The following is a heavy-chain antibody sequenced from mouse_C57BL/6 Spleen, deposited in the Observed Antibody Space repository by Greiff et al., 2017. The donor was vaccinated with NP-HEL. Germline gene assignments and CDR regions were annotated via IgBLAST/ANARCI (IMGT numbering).Heavy chain of an antibody. CDR3: TRGGYGSSPFDY. Sequence: EVQLVESGEGLVKPGGSLKLSCAASGFTFSSYAMSWVRQTPEKRLEWVAYISSGGDYIYYADTVKGRFTISRDNARNTLYLQMSSLKSEDTAMYYCTRGGYGSSPFDYWGQGTTLTVSS. V-gene: IGHV5-9-1*02. CDR1: GFTFSSYA. J-gene: IGHJ2*01. CDR2: ISSGGDYI. D-gene: IGHD1-1*01.